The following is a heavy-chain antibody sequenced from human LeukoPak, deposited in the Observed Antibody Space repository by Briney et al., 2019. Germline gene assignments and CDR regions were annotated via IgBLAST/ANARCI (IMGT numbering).Heavy chain of an antibody. CDR1: GFTFSNYA. V-gene: IGHV3-33*01. D-gene: IGHD4-23*01. J-gene: IGHJ3*02. CDR3: ARGNSDAFDI. CDR2: IWYDGSYK. Sequence: PGRSLRLSCAASGFTFSNYAMHWVRQPPGKGLEWVAIIWYDGSYKYYADSVKGRFTVSRDNSKNTLYLQVNSLTAEDTAVYYSARGNSDAFDIWGQGTMVTVSS.